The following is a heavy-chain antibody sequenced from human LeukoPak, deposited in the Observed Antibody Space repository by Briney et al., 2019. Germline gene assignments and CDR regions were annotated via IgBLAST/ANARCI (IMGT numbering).Heavy chain of an antibody. CDR3: ARQTWIELWHFDY. V-gene: IGHV4-39*01. Sequence: PSETLSLTCTVSGDSIGSSSYYWAWIRQPPGKGLGWIGSIYYSGSTYYTPSLKSRVTISVETSKNKFSLKVSSVTAADTAVYYCARQTWIELWHFDYWGQGALVTVSS. D-gene: IGHD5-18*01. CDR2: IYYSGST. J-gene: IGHJ4*02. CDR1: GDSIGSSSYY.